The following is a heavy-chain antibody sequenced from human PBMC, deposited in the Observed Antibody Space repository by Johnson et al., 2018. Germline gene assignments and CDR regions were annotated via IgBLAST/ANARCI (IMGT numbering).Heavy chain of an antibody. CDR2: IHYSGNT. V-gene: IGHV4-59*08. CDR3: ARVSMVTLYYMDV. D-gene: IGHD4-17*01. CDR1: GGSISSSF. Sequence: QVQLQESGPGLVKXSETLSLTCNVSGGSISSSFWSWIRQPPGKGLEWITYIHYSGNTNYNPSLKSRVTISVDTSKNQFSLKLSSVTAADTGVYFCARVSMVTLYYMDVWGKGTTVTVSS. J-gene: IGHJ6*03.